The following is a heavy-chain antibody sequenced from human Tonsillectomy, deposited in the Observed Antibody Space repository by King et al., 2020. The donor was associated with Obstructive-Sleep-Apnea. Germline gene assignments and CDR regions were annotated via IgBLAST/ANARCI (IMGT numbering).Heavy chain of an antibody. CDR1: GGSISSGGYY. CDR3: ARVVVVPAAMLYYYYGMDV. J-gene: IGHJ6*02. D-gene: IGHD2-2*01. Sequence: VQLQESGPGLVKPSQTLSLTCTVSGGSISSGGYYWSWIRQHPGKGLEWIGYIYYSGSTYYNPSLKSRVTISVDTSKNQFSLKLSSVTAADTAVYYCARVVVVPAAMLYYYYGMDVWGQGTTVTVSS. CDR2: IYYSGST. V-gene: IGHV4-31*03.